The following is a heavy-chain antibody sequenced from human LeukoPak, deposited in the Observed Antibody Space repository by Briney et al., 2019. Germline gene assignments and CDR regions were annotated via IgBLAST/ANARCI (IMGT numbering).Heavy chain of an antibody. Sequence: PGGSLRLSCAASGFTVSSNYMSWVRQAPGKGLEWVSVIYSGGSTYYADSVKGRFTISRDNSKNTLYLQMNSLRAEDTAVYYCARDSGSYYVAFDIWGQGTVVTVSS. CDR3: ARDSGSYYVAFDI. V-gene: IGHV3-53*01. D-gene: IGHD1-26*01. J-gene: IGHJ3*02. CDR2: IYSGGST. CDR1: GFTVSSNY.